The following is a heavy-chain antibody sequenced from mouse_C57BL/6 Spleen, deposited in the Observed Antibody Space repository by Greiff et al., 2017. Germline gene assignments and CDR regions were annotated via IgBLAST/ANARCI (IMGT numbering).Heavy chain of an antibody. CDR2: IAPEAGDT. J-gene: IGHJ3*01. V-gene: IGHV14-1*01. CDR3: TYGSSTWCAY. CDR1: GFNIQDYY. Sequence: EVQLQQSGAELVRPGASVKLSCTASGFNIQDYYMHWVKQRPEQGLAWIGRIAPEAGDTEYAPKFQGQATMTADSSSNTAYLQLSSLTSEDTAVYYCTYGSSTWCAYWGQGTLVTVSA. D-gene: IGHD1-1*01.